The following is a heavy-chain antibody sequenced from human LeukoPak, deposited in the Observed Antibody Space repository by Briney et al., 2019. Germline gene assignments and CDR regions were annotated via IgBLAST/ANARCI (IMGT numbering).Heavy chain of an antibody. J-gene: IGHJ5*01. CDR2: VSSSGDTI. Sequence: PGGSLRLSCATSGFTFSTYRMNWVRQAPGKGLEWISYVSSSGDTIYYADPVKGRFTISRDNAQNSLYLQMNSLRGEDTAVYYCVREFASWGQGTLVTVSS. CDR1: GFTFSTYR. V-gene: IGHV3-48*01. CDR3: VREFAS.